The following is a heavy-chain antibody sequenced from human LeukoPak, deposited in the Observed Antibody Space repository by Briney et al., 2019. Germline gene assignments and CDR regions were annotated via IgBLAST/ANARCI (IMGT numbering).Heavy chain of an antibody. V-gene: IGHV4-61*08. CDR1: GGSISSGDYY. CDR2: IYYSGST. D-gene: IGHD3-3*01. CDR3: ASTSFGVVTSFGMDV. J-gene: IGHJ6*02. Sequence: SQTLSLTCTVSGGSISSGDYYWSWIRQPPGKGLEWIGYIYYSGSTNYNPSLKSRVTISVDTSKNQFSLKLSSVTAADTAVYYCASTSFGVVTSFGMDVWGQGTTVTVSS.